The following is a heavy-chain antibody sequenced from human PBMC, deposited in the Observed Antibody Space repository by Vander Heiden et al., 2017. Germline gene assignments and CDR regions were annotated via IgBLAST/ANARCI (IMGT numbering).Heavy chain of an antibody. CDR3: ARDRRAAVAGFDY. J-gene: IGHJ4*02. V-gene: IGHV4-59*01. Sequence: QVQLQESGPGLVKPSETLSLTCTVSGGSISSYYWSWIRQPPGKGLEWIGYIYYSGSTNYNPFLKSRVTISVDTSKNQFSLKLSSVTAADTAVYYCARDRRAAVAGFDYWGQGTLVTVSS. CDR2: IYYSGST. CDR1: GGSISSYY. D-gene: IGHD6-19*01.